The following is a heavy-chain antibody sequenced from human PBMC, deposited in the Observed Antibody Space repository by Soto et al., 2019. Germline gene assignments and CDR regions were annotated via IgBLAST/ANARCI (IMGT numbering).Heavy chain of an antibody. J-gene: IGHJ4*02. Sequence: SETLSLTCNVSAGSITGDSYYWTWIRQPPGKGLEWLGYISYNGITNYNPSLKSRDTISVDTSRKQFFLRLTSVTAADTAIYYCARDPCGSDCYSGLDYWGQGSLVTVSS. D-gene: IGHD2-21*02. CDR1: AGSITGDSYY. V-gene: IGHV4-61*01. CDR3: ARDPCGSDCYSGLDY. CDR2: ISYNGIT.